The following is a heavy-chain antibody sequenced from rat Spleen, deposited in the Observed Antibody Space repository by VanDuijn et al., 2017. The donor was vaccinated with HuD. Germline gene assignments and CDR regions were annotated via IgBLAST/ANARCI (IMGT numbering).Heavy chain of an antibody. CDR3: ARSRYNNYVMDA. Sequence: EVLLLESGPGLVKPSQSLSLTCSVTFYSITSSYRWNWIRKFPGDKLDWMGHINSAGTTNHNPSLKSRISITRDTSKNQFFLQVNSVNSGDTATYYCARSRYNNYVMDAWGQGVSVTVSA. V-gene: IGHV3-3*01. CDR2: INSAGTT. D-gene: IGHD1-10*01. CDR1: FYSITSSYR. J-gene: IGHJ4*01.